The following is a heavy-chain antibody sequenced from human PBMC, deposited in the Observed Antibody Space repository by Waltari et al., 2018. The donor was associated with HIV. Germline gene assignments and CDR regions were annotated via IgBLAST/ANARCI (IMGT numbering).Heavy chain of an antibody. V-gene: IGHV4-59*01. CDR2: IYYSGST. J-gene: IGHJ3*02. D-gene: IGHD6-6*01. CDR3: ARGSIAARPGDAFDI. CDR1: GGSISSYY. Sequence: QVQLQESGPGLVKPSETLSLTCTVSGGSISSYYWSWIRQPPGKGLEWIGYIYYSGSTNSNPSLKSRVTISVDTSKNQFSLKLSSVTAADTAVYYCARGSIAARPGDAFDIWGQGTMVTVSS.